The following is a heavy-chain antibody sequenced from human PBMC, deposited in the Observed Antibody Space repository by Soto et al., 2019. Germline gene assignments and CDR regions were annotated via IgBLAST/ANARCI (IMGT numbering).Heavy chain of an antibody. CDR1: GYTFSSYA. V-gene: IGHV1-3*01. Sequence: ASVKVSCKASGYTFSSYAMHWVRQAPGQRLEWMGWINAGNGNRKYSQKFQGRVTITRDTSASTAYMGLSSLRSEDTAVYYCASSGYNWNAEYYYGMDVWGQGTTVTVSS. J-gene: IGHJ6*02. D-gene: IGHD1-1*01. CDR2: INAGNGNR. CDR3: ASSGYNWNAEYYYGMDV.